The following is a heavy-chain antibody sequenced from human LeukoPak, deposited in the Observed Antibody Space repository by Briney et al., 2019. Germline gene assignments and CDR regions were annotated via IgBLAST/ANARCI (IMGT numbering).Heavy chain of an antibody. J-gene: IGHJ4*02. Sequence: QPGRSLRLSCAASGFTFDDYAMHWVRHAPGKGLEWVSGISWNSGSIVYADSVKGRFTISRDNAKNSLYLQMNSLRAEDMALYYCAKASYSSGWHFDYWGQGTLVTVSS. CDR1: GFTFDDYA. V-gene: IGHV3-9*03. CDR2: ISWNSGSI. D-gene: IGHD6-19*01. CDR3: AKASYSSGWHFDY.